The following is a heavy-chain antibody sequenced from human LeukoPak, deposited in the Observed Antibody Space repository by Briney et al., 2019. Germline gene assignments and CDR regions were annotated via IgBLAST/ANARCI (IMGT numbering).Heavy chain of an antibody. V-gene: IGHV3-53*01. CDR2: IYSGGYT. D-gene: IGHD2/OR15-2a*01. Sequence: GGSLRLSCAASGFTVSSNYMTWVRQAPGKGLEWVSVIYSGGYTYYADSVKGRFTISRDNAKNTLYLQMNSLRVEDTAVYYCARVTTAGFDYWGQGTLVTVSS. J-gene: IGHJ4*02. CDR3: ARVTTAGFDY. CDR1: GFTVSSNY.